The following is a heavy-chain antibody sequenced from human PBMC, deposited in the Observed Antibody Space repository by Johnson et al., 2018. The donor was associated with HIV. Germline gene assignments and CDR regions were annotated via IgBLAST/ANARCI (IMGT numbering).Heavy chain of an antibody. CDR3: AREGDGYNYDAFDI. V-gene: IGHV3-74*01. CDR2: INSDGSST. Sequence: VQLVESGGGVIQPGGSLRLSCAASGFTFSSYWMHWVRHAPGKGLVWVSRINSDGSSTSYADSVKGRVTIPRDNAKKTLYLQMNSLRAEDTAVYYCAREGDGYNYDAFDIWGQGTMVTVSS. J-gene: IGHJ3*02. D-gene: IGHD5-24*01. CDR1: GFTFSSYW.